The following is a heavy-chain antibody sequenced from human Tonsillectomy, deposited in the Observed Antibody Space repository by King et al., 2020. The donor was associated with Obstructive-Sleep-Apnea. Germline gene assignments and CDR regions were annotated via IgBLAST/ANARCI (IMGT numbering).Heavy chain of an antibody. J-gene: IGHJ6*02. CDR3: AKIRRYFENRGMDV. D-gene: IGHD3-22*01. V-gene: IGHV3-48*04. Sequence: VQLVESGGGLVKPGGSLRLSCAASGFSFSSSSLNWVRQAPGKGLEWVSYIRSGGRTTYYADSVKGRFTISRDNAKNSLYLQMNSLTVEDTAVYYCAKIRRYFENRGMDVWGQGTTVTVSS. CDR2: IRSGGRTT. CDR1: GFSFSSSS.